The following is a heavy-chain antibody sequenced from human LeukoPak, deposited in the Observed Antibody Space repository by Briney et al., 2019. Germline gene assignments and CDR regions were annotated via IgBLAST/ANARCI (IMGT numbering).Heavy chain of an antibody. CDR3: AGEDDSSGSLDY. CDR2: IYYSGST. D-gene: IGHD3-22*01. CDR1: GGSISSGGYY. Sequence: SQTLSLTCTVSGGSISSGGYYWSWIRQHPGKGLEWIGYIYYSGSTYYNPSLKSRVTISVDTSKNQFSLKLSSVTAADTAVYYCAGEDDSSGSLDYWGQGTLVTVSS. V-gene: IGHV4-31*03. J-gene: IGHJ4*02.